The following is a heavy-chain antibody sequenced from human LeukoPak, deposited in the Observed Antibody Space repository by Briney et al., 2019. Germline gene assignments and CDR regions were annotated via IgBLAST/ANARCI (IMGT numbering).Heavy chain of an antibody. Sequence: GASVKVSCKASGGTFNKYSISWVRQAPGQGLEWMGWISAYNGNRNYAQKFEDRVTMTTDTSTSTAYMELRSLRSDDTAVYYCARDPRYCSGGSCYSGLYYGMDVWGQGTTVTVSS. J-gene: IGHJ6*02. D-gene: IGHD2-15*01. CDR1: GGTFNKYS. CDR2: ISAYNGNR. V-gene: IGHV1-18*01. CDR3: ARDPRYCSGGSCYSGLYYGMDV.